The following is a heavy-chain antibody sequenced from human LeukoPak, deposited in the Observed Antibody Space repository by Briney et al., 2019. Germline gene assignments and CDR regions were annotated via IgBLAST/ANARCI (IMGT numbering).Heavy chain of an antibody. CDR2: FDPEDGET. CDR1: GYTLTELS. J-gene: IGHJ4*02. D-gene: IGHD3-3*01. V-gene: IGHV1-24*01. CDR3: ATDPRYDFWSGYYYY. Sequence: GASVKVSCKVSGYTLTELSMHWVRQAPGKGLEWMGGFDPEDGETIYAQKFQGRVTMTEDTSTDTAYMELSSLRSEDTAVYYCATDPRYDFWSGYYYYWGQGTPVTVSS.